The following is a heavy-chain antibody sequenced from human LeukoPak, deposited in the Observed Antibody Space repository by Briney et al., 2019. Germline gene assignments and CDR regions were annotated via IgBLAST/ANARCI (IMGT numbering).Heavy chain of an antibody. D-gene: IGHD6-19*01. V-gene: IGHV3-23*01. J-gene: IGHJ4*02. CDR1: GFTFSSYA. Sequence: GGSLRLSCAASGFTFSSYAMNWVRQAPGKGLGWVSAISGSGGSAYYADSVKGRFTISRDNSKNTLYLQMNSLRAEDTAVYYCAKTFQAVAGPGVNWGQGTLVTVSS. CDR2: ISGSGGSA. CDR3: AKTFQAVAGPGVN.